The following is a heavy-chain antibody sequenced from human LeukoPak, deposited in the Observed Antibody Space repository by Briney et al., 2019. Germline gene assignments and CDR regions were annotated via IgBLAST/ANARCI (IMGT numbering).Heavy chain of an antibody. CDR2: IHYSGST. Sequence: PSQTLSLTCTVSGGSISSGDYYWSWIRQPPGKGLEWIGYIHYSGSTYYNPSLKSRVTISVDTSKNQFSLKLSSVTAADTAVYYCARGDTAMVTRPYFDYWGQGTLVTVSS. D-gene: IGHD5-18*01. CDR1: GGSISSGDYY. CDR3: ARGDTAMVTRPYFDY. V-gene: IGHV4-30-4*01. J-gene: IGHJ4*02.